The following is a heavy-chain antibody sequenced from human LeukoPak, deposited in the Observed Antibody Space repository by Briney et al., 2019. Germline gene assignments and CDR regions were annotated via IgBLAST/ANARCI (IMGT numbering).Heavy chain of an antibody. CDR1: GFTFSSYE. J-gene: IGHJ4*02. CDR3: AKLEGATSPPFDY. D-gene: IGHD1-26*01. CDR2: ISGTGGAT. Sequence: GGSLRLSCAASGFTFSSYEMNWVRQAPGKGLEWVSGISGTGGATYYADSVKGRFTISRDNSKKTLYLQMNSLRAEDTAVFFCAKLEGATSPPFDYWGLGTLVTVSS. V-gene: IGHV3-23*01.